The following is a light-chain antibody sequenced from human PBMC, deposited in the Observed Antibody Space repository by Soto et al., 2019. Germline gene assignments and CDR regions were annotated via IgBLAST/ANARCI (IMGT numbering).Light chain of an antibody. CDR2: DAS. J-gene: IGKJ2*01. V-gene: IGKV1-5*01. CDR1: QSISSW. CDR3: QQYNSYLYT. Sequence: DIQMTQSPSTLPASVGDRVTITCRASQSISSWLAWYQQKPGKAPKLLIYDASSVESGVPSRFSGSGSGTEFTLTISSLQPDDFATYYCQQYNSYLYTFGQGTKLEIK.